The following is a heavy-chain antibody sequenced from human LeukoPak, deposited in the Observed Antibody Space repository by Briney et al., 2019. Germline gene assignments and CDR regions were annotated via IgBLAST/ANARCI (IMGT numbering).Heavy chain of an antibody. J-gene: IGHJ6*02. V-gene: IGHV3-30-3*01. Sequence: GGSLRLSCAASGFTFSSYAMHWVRQAPGKGLEWVAVISYDGSNKYYADSVKGRFTISRDNSKNTLYLQMNSLRAEDTAVYYCARVATNAVTTVRFYYYGMDVWGQGTTVTVSS. CDR2: ISYDGSNK. CDR1: GFTFSSYA. D-gene: IGHD4-11*01. CDR3: ARVATNAVTTVRFYYYGMDV.